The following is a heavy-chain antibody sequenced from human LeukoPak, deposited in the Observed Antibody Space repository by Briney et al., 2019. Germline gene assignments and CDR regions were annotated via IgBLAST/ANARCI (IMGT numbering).Heavy chain of an antibody. Sequence: GGSLRLSCAASGFTFTIYSMHWVRQVPGKGLVWVSRISSDGKSTNYADSVKGRFTISRDNAKNTLYLQMNSLRAEETAVYYCARGYVYYYDSSGHSGFDYWGQGILVTVSS. CDR2: ISSDGKST. CDR1: GFTFTIYS. J-gene: IGHJ4*02. V-gene: IGHV3-74*01. CDR3: ARGYVYYYDSSGHSGFDY. D-gene: IGHD3-22*01.